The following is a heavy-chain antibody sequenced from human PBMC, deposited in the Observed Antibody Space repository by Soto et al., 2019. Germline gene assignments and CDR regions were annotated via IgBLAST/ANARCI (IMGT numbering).Heavy chain of an antibody. J-gene: IGHJ2*01. V-gene: IGHV1-46*01. CDR2: INPRTGST. CDR1: GYSFTNYC. CDR3: ARDGGLLTASWHYDL. D-gene: IGHD2-15*01. Sequence: QVRLVQSGADVKKPGTSVKVSCKAAGYSFTNYCMYWVRQAPGQGLEWMGMINPRTGSTRYAQKFQDRVTLTRDTSTTTVYMELSTLISDDTAVYYCARDGGLLTASWHYDLWGPGTLVTVSS.